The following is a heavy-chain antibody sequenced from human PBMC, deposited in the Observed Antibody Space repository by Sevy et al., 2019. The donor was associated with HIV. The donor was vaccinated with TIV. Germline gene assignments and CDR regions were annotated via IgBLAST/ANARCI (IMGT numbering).Heavy chain of an antibody. D-gene: IGHD3-10*01. J-gene: IGHJ6*04. CDR2: ISDSGGST. Sequence: GGSLRLSCAASGFXFNNYAMSWARQAPGKGPEWVAFISDSGGSTQYADSVKGRFTISRDNSKNTLYLQLNNLRVGDTALYYXARVPGAPXXXXXXXGKGTTVTVSS. V-gene: IGHV3-23*01. CDR3: ARVPGAPXXXXXX. CDR1: GFXFNNYA.